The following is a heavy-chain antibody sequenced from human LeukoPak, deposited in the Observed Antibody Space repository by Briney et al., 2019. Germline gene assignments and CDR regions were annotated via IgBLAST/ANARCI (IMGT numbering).Heavy chain of an antibody. D-gene: IGHD5-18*01. Sequence: SETLSLTCTVSGGSISSSTYYWGWIRQPPGKGLEWIGSIYYSGSAYSNPSLKSRVTISVDTSKNQFSLKLNSVTAADTAVYYCARETRGYSYGPYFDYWGQGILVTVSS. J-gene: IGHJ4*02. V-gene: IGHV4-39*07. CDR1: GGSISSSTYY. CDR3: ARETRGYSYGPYFDY. CDR2: IYYSGSA.